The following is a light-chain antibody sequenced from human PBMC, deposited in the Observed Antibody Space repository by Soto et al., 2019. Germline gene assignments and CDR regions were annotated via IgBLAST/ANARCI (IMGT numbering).Light chain of an antibody. Sequence: EIVLTQSPGTLSLSPGERATLSCRASQSVSISYLAWYQQKPGQAPRLLIYGTSSRATGIPNRFSGSGSGTDFTLTISRLEPEDFAVYYCQQYSSSPWTFGQGTKVEIK. CDR1: QSVSISY. J-gene: IGKJ1*01. V-gene: IGKV3-20*01. CDR2: GTS. CDR3: QQYSSSPWT.